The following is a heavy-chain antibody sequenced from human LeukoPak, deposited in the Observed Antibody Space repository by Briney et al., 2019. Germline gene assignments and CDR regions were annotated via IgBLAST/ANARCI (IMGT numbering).Heavy chain of an antibody. Sequence: GGSLRLSCAASRFTFSGSAMHWVRQASGKGLEWVGRIRSKANSYATAYAASVKGRFTISRDDSKNTAYLQMNSLKTEDTAVYYCTTNRFVVVVPWGQGTLVTVSS. D-gene: IGHD2-15*01. J-gene: IGHJ5*02. CDR1: RFTFSGSA. CDR3: TTNRFVVVVP. CDR2: IRSKANSYAT. V-gene: IGHV3-73*01.